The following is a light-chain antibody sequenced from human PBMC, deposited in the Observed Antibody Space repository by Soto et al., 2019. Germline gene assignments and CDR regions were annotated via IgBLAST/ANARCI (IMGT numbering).Light chain of an antibody. CDR1: SSDVGSYNR. J-gene: IGLJ2*01. Sequence: QPVLTQPRSVSGSPGQSVTISCAGTSSDVGSYNRVSWYQQPPGTAPKLMIYEVSNRPSGVPDRFSGSKSGNTASLTISGLQAEDESDYYCCSYAGSAMWVFGGGTKLTVL. CDR3: CSYAGSAMWV. V-gene: IGLV2-18*02. CDR2: EVS.